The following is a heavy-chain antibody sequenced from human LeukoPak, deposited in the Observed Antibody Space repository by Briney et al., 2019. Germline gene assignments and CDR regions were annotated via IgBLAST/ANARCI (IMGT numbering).Heavy chain of an antibody. V-gene: IGHV3-23*01. J-gene: IGHJ4*02. Sequence: GGSLRLSCAAAGFTFSSYSMNWVRQAPGKGLEWVSAISNTGRSTYYADSVKGRFTISRDNSKNTVFLQINSLRAEDTAVYYCAKGIEYNNSWTFDYWGRGTLVTVSS. CDR2: ISNTGRST. D-gene: IGHD2/OR15-2a*01. CDR3: AKGIEYNNSWTFDY. CDR1: GFTFSSYS.